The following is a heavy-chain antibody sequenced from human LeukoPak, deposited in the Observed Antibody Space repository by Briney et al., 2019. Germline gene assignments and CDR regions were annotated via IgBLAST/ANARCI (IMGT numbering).Heavy chain of an antibody. D-gene: IGHD3-22*01. J-gene: IGHJ4*02. V-gene: IGHV1-18*01. CDR1: GYTFTSYG. Sequence: GASVKVSCKASGYTFTSYGISWVRQAPGQGLEWMGWISAYNGNTNYAQKLQGRVTMTTGTSTSTAYMELRSLRSDDTALYYCARVWGYYDSSGPRDYWGQGTLVTVSS. CDR3: ARVWGYYDSSGPRDY. CDR2: ISAYNGNT.